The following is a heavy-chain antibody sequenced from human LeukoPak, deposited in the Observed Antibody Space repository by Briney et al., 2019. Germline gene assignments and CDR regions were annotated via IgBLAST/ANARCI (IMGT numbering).Heavy chain of an antibody. CDR2: IYYSGST. Sequence: SETLSLTCTVSGGSISSSSYYWGWIRQPPGKGLEWIGSIYYSGSTYYNPSLKSRVTISVDTSKNQFSLKLSSVTAADTAVYYCARTHWNDPNYFDYWGQGTLVTVSS. D-gene: IGHD1-1*01. CDR1: GGSISSSSYY. CDR3: ARTHWNDPNYFDY. V-gene: IGHV4-39*01. J-gene: IGHJ4*02.